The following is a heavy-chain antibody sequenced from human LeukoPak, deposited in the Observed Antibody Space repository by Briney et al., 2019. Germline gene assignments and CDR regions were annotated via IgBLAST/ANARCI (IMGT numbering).Heavy chain of an antibody. J-gene: IGHJ4*02. CDR1: GYTFTGYY. D-gene: IGHD3-10*01. CDR3: ARGLLNYYGSGSYYTQSFDY. Sequence: ASVKVSCKASGYTFTGYYMHWVRQAPGQGLEWMGWINPNSGGTNYAQKFQGRVTMTRDTSISTAYMELSRLRSDDTAVYYCARGLLNYYGSGSYYTQSFDYWGQGTLVTVSS. V-gene: IGHV1-2*02. CDR2: INPNSGGT.